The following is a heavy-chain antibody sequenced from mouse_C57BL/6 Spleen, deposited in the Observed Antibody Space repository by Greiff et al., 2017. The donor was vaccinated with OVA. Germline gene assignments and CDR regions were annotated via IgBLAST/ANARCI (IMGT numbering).Heavy chain of an antibody. CDR2: ISSGGDYI. Sequence: EVKLVESGEGLVKPGGSLKLSCAASGFTFSSYAMSWVRQTPEQRLEWVAYISSGGDYIYYADTVKGRFTISRDNARNTLYLQMSSLKSEDTAMYYCTREGDYGSHYAMDYWGQGTSVTVSS. CDR1: GFTFSSYA. V-gene: IGHV5-9-1*02. CDR3: TREGDYGSHYAMDY. D-gene: IGHD1-1*01. J-gene: IGHJ4*01.